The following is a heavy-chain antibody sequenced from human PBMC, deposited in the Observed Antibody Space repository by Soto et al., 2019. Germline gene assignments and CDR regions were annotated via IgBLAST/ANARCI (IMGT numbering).Heavy chain of an antibody. J-gene: IGHJ6*02. CDR3: ARDDGIAARLFGWDYYYYGMDV. CDR1: GFTVSSNY. V-gene: IGHV3-53*01. D-gene: IGHD6-6*01. Sequence: GGSLRLSCAASGFTVSSNYMSWVRQAPGKGLEWVSVIYSGGSTYYADSVKGRFTISRDNSKNTLYLQMNSLRAEDTAVYYCARDDGIAARLFGWDYYYYGMDVWGQGTTVTVSS. CDR2: IYSGGST.